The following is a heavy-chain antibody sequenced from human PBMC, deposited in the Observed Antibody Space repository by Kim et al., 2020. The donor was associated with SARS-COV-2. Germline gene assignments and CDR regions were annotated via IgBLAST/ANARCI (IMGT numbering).Heavy chain of an antibody. CDR1: GFTFSSFE. CDR3: ARGLKVGARHFDY. Sequence: GGSLRLSCAASGFTFSSFEMNWVRQAPGKGLEWVSYISSSGDNLRYADSVKGRFTISRDNAKNSLYLQMNSLRAEDTAVYYCARGLKVGARHFDYWGQGTLVTVSS. D-gene: IGHD1-26*01. J-gene: IGHJ4*02. CDR2: ISSSGDNL. V-gene: IGHV3-48*03.